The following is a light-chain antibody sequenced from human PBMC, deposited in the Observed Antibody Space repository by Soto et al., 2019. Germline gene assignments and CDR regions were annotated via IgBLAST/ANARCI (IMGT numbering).Light chain of an antibody. J-gene: IGKJ4*01. V-gene: IGKV1-39*01. CDR2: GAS. CDR1: QGVGSH. CDR3: QQNYRAPLT. Sequence: DIQMTQSPSSVSALIGDRVTSTCRASQGVGSHVNWYQQKPGKAPNLLIHGASNLQSGVPSTFSGSGSGTDFTLTISSLQPEDFATYYCQQNYRAPLTFGGGTKVEIK.